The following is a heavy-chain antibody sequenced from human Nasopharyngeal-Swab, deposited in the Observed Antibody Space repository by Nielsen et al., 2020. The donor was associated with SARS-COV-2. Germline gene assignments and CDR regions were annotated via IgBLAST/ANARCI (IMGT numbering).Heavy chain of an antibody. D-gene: IGHD5-24*01. CDR2: MNPNSGNT. CDR1: GYTFTSYD. V-gene: IGHV1-8*01. J-gene: IGHJ3*02. CDR3: ARGGEYVDMATISGAFDI. Sequence: ASVKVSCKASGYTFTSYDMNWVRQATGQRLEWMGWMNPNSGNTGYAQKFQGRATMTRNTSISTAYMELSSLRSEDTAVYYCARGGEYVDMATISGAFDIWGQGKMVTVSS.